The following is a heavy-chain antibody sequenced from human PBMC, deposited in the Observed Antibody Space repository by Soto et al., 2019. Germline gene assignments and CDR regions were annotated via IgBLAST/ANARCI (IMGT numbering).Heavy chain of an antibody. J-gene: IGHJ4*02. CDR1: GVSIGSGDYY. D-gene: IGHD5-12*01. Sequence: QVQLQESGPGLVKPSQTLSLTCNVSGVSIGSGDYYWSWIRQPPGKGLEGIGYIYISGTTYYNPSLKSRLTISLDTSRNVFSLNLRSVTAADTAVYSCARVPPPYSFSYDDWGQGTLVTVSS. V-gene: IGHV4-30-4*01. CDR3: ARVPPPYSFSYDD. CDR2: IYISGTT.